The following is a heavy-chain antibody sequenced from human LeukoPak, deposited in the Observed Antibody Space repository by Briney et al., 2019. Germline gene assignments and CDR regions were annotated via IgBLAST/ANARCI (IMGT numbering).Heavy chain of an antibody. J-gene: IGHJ4*02. CDR3: ASGYRKGSSGWYPRDY. Sequence: GRSLRLSCAASGFTFSSYAMHWVRQAPGKGLEWVAVISYDGSNKYYADSVKGRFTISRDNSKNTLYLQMNSLRAEDTAVYYCASGYRKGSSGWYPRDYWGQGTLVTVSS. CDR2: ISYDGSNK. D-gene: IGHD6-19*01. CDR1: GFTFSSYA. V-gene: IGHV3-30-3*01.